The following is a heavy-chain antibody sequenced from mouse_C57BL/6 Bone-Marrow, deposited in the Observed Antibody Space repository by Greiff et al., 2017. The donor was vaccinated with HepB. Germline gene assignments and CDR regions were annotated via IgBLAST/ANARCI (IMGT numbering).Heavy chain of an antibody. D-gene: IGHD1-1*02. CDR3: ESQGGYSYFDV. CDR2: ISGGSSTT. Sequence: EVQRVESGGGLVKPGGSLKLSCAASGFTFSDYGMHWVRQAPEKGLEWVAYISGGSSTTYHADTVKGRFTISRDNAKNNLCLQMTSLRSEDTAMYECESQGGYSYFDVWGTGTTVTVSS. CDR1: GFTFSDYG. J-gene: IGHJ1*03. V-gene: IGHV5-17*01.